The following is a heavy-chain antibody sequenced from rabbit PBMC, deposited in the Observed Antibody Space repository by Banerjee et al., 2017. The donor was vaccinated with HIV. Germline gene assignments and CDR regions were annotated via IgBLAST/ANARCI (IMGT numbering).Heavy chain of an antibody. CDR3: AREGDGFDL. J-gene: IGHJ2*01. Sequence: QEQLVESGGGLVQPGGTLTLTCTASGFSFSSYYMCWVRQAPGKGLEWIACIYAGSSGSTWYASWAKGRFTISKSSSTTVTLQLNSLTAADTATYFCAREGDGFDLWGPGTLVTVS. CDR1: GFSFSSYY. CDR2: IYAGSSGST. V-gene: IGHV1S45*01.